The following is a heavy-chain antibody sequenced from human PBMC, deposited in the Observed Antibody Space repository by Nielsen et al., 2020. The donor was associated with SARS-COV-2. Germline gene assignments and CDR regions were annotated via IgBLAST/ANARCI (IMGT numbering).Heavy chain of an antibody. J-gene: IGHJ3*02. Sequence: ASVKVSCKASGGTFSSYAMHWVRQAPGQRLEWMGWINAGNGNTKYSQKFQGRVTITRDTSASTAYMELSSLRSEDTAVYYCARGSTYYDSSGYYLRYDAFDIWGQGTMVTVSS. CDR1: GGTFSSYA. CDR3: ARGSTYYDSSGYYLRYDAFDI. D-gene: IGHD3-22*01. CDR2: INAGNGNT. V-gene: IGHV1-3*01.